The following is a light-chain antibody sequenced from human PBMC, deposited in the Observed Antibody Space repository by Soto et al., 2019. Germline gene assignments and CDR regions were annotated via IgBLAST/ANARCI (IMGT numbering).Light chain of an antibody. CDR2: GAS. V-gene: IGKV1-39*01. CDR1: RSISTY. J-gene: IGKJ5*01. CDR3: QQNYSIPIT. Sequence: DIQMTQSPSSLSASVGDRVTITCRASRSISTYLNWYHQKPGKAPDLLIYGASSLQSGVTSRFTGSGSGTDFTLTITDLQPEDFATYYCQQNYSIPITFGQGTRLEIK.